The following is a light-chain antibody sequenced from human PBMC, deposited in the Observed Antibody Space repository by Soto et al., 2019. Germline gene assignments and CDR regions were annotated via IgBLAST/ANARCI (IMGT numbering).Light chain of an antibody. J-gene: IGKJ1*01. CDR1: QSISSW. CDR3: QQYNSYST. V-gene: IGKV1-5*03. Sequence: DIQMTQSPSTLSASVGDRVTITCRASQSISSWLAWYQRKPGKAPKLLIYKASSLESGVPSRFSGSGSGTEFTPTISSLQPDDFATYYCQQYNSYSTFGQGTKVDIK. CDR2: KAS.